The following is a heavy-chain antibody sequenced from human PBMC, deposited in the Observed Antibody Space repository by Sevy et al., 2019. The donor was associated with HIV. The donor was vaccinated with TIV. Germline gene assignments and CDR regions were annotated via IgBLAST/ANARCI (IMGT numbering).Heavy chain of an antibody. Sequence: SETLSLTCAVYSGSFSAYYWSWIRQPPGKGLEWIGEINHSGSTNYNPSVKSRVTISLHTSKNQFSLKLTSVTAADTAVYYCARGVTVTTVPYYFDYWGQGTLVTVSS. CDR3: ARGVTVTTVPYYFDY. J-gene: IGHJ4*02. CDR1: SGSFSAYY. CDR2: INHSGST. V-gene: IGHV4-34*01. D-gene: IGHD4-4*01.